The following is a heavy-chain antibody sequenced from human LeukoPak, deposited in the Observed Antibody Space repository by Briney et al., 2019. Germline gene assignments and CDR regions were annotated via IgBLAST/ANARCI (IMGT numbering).Heavy chain of an antibody. CDR3: ARDRGIADFDY. CDR2: ISSSSSYI. V-gene: IGHV3-21*01. D-gene: IGHD6-13*01. CDR1: GFTFSSYA. J-gene: IGHJ4*02. Sequence: PGGSLRLSCAASGFTFSSYAMSWVRQAPGKGLEWVSSISSSSSYIYYADSVKGRFTISRDNAKNSLYLQMNSLRAEDTAVYYCARDRGIADFDYWGQGTLVTVSS.